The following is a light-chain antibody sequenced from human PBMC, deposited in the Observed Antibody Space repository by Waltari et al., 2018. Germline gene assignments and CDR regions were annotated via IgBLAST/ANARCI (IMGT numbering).Light chain of an antibody. CDR3: QTWGTGFQV. V-gene: IGLV4-69*01. Sequence: QLVLTQSPSASASLGASVKLTCTLSSGHRDYAIAWPQQQEQKAPRYLMKVNKDGSHNKGDGVPDRFSGSSSGAERYLTISSLQSEDEADYYCQTWGTGFQVFGGGTRLTVL. J-gene: IGLJ3*02. CDR2: VNKDGSH. CDR1: SGHRDYA.